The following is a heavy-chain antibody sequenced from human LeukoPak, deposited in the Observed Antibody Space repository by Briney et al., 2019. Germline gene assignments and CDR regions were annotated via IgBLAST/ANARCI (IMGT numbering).Heavy chain of an antibody. CDR2: ITRSSNYI. D-gene: IGHD3-9*01. CDR3: ARVPGIRYYDILTGYMSA. J-gene: IGHJ5*02. V-gene: IGHV3-21*01. CDR1: GFTFSSYS. Sequence: GGSLRLSCVASGFTFSSYSMNWVRQAPGKGLEWVSSITRSSNYIYYADSVKGRFTISRDNAKNSLYLQMNSLRAEDTAVYYCARVPGIRYYDILTGYMSAWGQGTLVTVSS.